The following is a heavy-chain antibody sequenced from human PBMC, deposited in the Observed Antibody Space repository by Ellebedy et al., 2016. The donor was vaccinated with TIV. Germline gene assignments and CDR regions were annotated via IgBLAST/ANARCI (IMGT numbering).Heavy chain of an antibody. J-gene: IGHJ4*02. D-gene: IGHD3-9*01. CDR2: INHSGIT. CDR1: GGSFSGYF. V-gene: IGHV4-34*01. Sequence: MPSETLSLTCAVDGGSFSGYFCSWIRQPPGKGLEWIGEINHSGITNYNPSLKSRVTLSMDTSKSQLSLKLTPVTAADTAVYYCERVNYDIVLDYWGQGTLVAVSS. CDR3: ERVNYDIVLDY.